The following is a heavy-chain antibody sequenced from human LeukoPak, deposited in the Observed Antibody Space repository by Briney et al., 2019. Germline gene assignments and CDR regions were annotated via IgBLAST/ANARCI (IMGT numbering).Heavy chain of an antibody. CDR2: ISSSSSYT. CDR3: AREGSSSSCNFDY. V-gene: IGHV3-11*05. CDR1: GFTFSDYY. D-gene: IGHD6-13*01. Sequence: GGSLRLSCAASGFTFSDYYMSWIRQAPGKGLEWVSYISSSSSYTNYADSVKGRFTIPRDNAKNSLYLQTNSLRAEDTAVYYCAREGSSSSCNFDYWGQGTLVTVSS. J-gene: IGHJ4*02.